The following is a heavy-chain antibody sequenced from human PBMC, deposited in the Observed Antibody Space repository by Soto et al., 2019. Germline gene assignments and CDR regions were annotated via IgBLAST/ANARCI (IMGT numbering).Heavy chain of an antibody. J-gene: IGHJ6*02. CDR2: INHSGST. CDR3: ARFYYYYYGMDV. V-gene: IGHV4-34*01. CDR1: GGSFSGYY. Sequence: PSETLSLTCAVYGGSFSGYYWSWIRQPPGKGLEWIGEINHSGSTNYNPSLKSRVTISVDTSKNQFSLKLSSVTAADTAVYYCARFYYYYYGMDVWGQGTTVTVS.